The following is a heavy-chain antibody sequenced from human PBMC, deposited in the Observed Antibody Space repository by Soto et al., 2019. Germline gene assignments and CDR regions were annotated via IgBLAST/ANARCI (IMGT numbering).Heavy chain of an antibody. J-gene: IGHJ4*02. V-gene: IGHV4-59*01. CDR2: IYYSGST. CDR1: GGSISSYY. D-gene: IGHD6-19*01. Sequence: QVQLQESGPGLVKPSETLSLTCTVSGGSISSYYWSWIRQPPGKGLEWIGYIYYSGSTNYNPSLKSXXTXSEXTSKNQFSLKLSSVTAADTAVYYCARGGSGWIFDYWGQGTLVTVSS. CDR3: ARGGSGWIFDY.